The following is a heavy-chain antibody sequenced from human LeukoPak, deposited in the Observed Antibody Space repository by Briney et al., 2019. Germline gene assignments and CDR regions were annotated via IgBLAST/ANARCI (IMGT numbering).Heavy chain of an antibody. CDR3: AGYGDYPY. CDR2: FVNSGTI. CDR1: GFTFSTYD. V-gene: IGHV3-48*01. D-gene: IGHD4-17*01. Sequence: GGSLRLSCAASGFTFSTYDMHWVRQAPGEGLEWVSYFVNSGTIYDADSVKGRFTISRDNAKNSLYLQMNSLRVEDTAVYYCAGYGDYPYWGRGTLVSVSS. J-gene: IGHJ4*02.